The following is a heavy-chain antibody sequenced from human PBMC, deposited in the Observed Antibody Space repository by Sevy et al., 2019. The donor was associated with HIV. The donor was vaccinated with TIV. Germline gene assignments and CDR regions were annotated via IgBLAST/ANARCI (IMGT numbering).Heavy chain of an antibody. CDR3: AGENAWGRGYS. CDR2: IYYNGHI. V-gene: IGHV4-59*08. D-gene: IGHD1-26*01. Sequence: GSLRLSCTVSGGSITSLYWNWIRQPPGKGLEWIANIYYNGHINYNPSLKSRVTLSLDTSKNQFSLRLSSVTAADTAMYYCAGENAWGRGYSWGQGTLFTVSS. J-gene: IGHJ4*02. CDR1: GGSITSLY.